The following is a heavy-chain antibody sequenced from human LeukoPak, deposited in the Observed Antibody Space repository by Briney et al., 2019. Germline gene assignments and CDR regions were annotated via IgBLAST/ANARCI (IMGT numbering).Heavy chain of an antibody. Sequence: GGSLRLSCATSGFTFSNYAMSWVRQAPGKGLERVSTISGIGASTYYADSVKGRFTISRDNSKNTLYLQTNSLRADDTAVYYCAKDPTVVVTAMDYWGQGTLVTVSS. CDR1: GFTFSNYA. CDR2: ISGIGAST. J-gene: IGHJ4*02. D-gene: IGHD2-21*02. V-gene: IGHV3-23*01. CDR3: AKDPTVVVTAMDY.